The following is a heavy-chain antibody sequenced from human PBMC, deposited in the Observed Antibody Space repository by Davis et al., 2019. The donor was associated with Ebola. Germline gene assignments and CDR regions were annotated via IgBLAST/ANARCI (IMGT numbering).Heavy chain of an antibody. CDR2: INHSGST. CDR3: ARGGQWLVSWYFDL. CDR1: GGSFSGYY. V-gene: IGHV4-34*01. J-gene: IGHJ2*01. D-gene: IGHD6-19*01. Sequence: PSETLSLTCAVYGGSFSGYYWSWIRQPPGKGLEWIGEINHSGSTNYNPSLKSRVTISVDTSKNQFSLKLSSVTAADTAVYYCARGGQWLVSWYFDLWGRGTLVTVSS.